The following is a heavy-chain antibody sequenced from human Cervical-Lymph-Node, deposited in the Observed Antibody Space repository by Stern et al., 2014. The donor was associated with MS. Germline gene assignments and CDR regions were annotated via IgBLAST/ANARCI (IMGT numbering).Heavy chain of an antibody. CDR3: ARVFSGGSGPVYPIDY. CDR1: GYTFTSYA. CDR2: INAGNGNT. J-gene: IGHJ4*02. V-gene: IGHV1-3*01. D-gene: IGHD2-15*01. Sequence: QLVQSGAEVKKPGASVKVSYKASGYTFTSYAMHWVRQAPGQRLEWMGWINAGNGNTKYSQKFQGRVTITRDTSASTAYMELSSLRSEDTAVYYCARVFSGGSGPVYPIDYWGQGTLVTVSS.